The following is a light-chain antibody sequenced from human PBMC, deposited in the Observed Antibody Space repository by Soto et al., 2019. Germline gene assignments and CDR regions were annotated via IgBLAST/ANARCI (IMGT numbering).Light chain of an antibody. Sequence: EIVMTQSPATLSVSPGEAATLSCRASQRISNKLAWYQQKPGQAPRLLIYGASTRATGVPARFSGSGSGTEFTLTISSLQSEDFAVYYCQQYYDWPPLTFGGGTKVDI. CDR3: QQYYDWPPLT. CDR2: GAS. V-gene: IGKV3-15*01. CDR1: QRISNK. J-gene: IGKJ4*01.